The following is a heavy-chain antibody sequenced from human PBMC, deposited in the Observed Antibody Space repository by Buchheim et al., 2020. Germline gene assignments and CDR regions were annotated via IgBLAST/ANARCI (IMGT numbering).Heavy chain of an antibody. V-gene: IGHV4-61*01. CDR3: ARDEYYYDSSGYLRPGAFDI. Sequence: QVQLQESGPGLVKPSETLSLTCTVSGGSVINNNYYWTWIRQPPGKGLEWIGYIYHTGTTNYNPSLKSRVTMSVDTSNNQFSLTMTSVTAADTAVYYCARDEYYYDSSGYLRPGAFDIWGQGT. CDR1: GGSVINNNYY. D-gene: IGHD3-22*01. CDR2: IYHTGTT. J-gene: IGHJ3*02.